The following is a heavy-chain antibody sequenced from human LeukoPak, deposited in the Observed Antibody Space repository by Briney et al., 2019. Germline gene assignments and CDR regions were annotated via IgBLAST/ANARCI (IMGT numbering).Heavy chain of an antibody. CDR2: INHSGST. CDR3: ARVRQLVDDAFDI. Sequence: PSETLSLTCAVYDGSFSGYYCSWIRQPPGKGLEWIGEINHSGSTNYNPSLKSRVTISVDTSKNQFSLKLSSVTAADTAVYYCARVRQLVDDAFDIWGQGTMVTVSS. CDR1: DGSFSGYY. D-gene: IGHD6-6*01. V-gene: IGHV4-34*01. J-gene: IGHJ3*02.